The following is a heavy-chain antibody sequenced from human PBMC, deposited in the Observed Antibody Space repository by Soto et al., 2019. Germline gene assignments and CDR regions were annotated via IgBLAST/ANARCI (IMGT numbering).Heavy chain of an antibody. Sequence: QVQLQESGPGLVKPSQTLSLTCTVSGGSISSGGYYWSWIRQLPGKGLEWIGYIYYSGSTYYNPSLKSRVTISGDTSKNQFSLKLSSVTAADTAVYYCARGLAAAGCFDYWGQGTLVTVSS. V-gene: IGHV4-31*03. D-gene: IGHD6-13*01. J-gene: IGHJ4*02. CDR3: ARGLAAAGCFDY. CDR2: IYYSGST. CDR1: GGSISSGGYY.